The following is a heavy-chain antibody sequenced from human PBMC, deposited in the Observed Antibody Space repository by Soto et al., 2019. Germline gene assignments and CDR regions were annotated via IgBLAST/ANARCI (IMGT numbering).Heavy chain of an antibody. D-gene: IGHD3-10*01. V-gene: IGHV3-15*01. CDR2: IKSETDGGTT. CDR3: TTAPRRFGEQS. CDR1: GFTFINAW. J-gene: IGHJ4*02. Sequence: GVSLRLSCVASGFTFINAWMSWVRQAPGKGLEWVGRIKSETDGGTTDYAAPVKGRFTISRDDSKNMLYLQMNSLKIEDTAVHYCTTAPRRFGEQSWGQGTLVPVSP.